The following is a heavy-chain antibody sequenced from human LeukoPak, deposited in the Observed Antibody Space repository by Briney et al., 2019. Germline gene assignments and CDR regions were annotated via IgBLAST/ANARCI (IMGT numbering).Heavy chain of an antibody. D-gene: IGHD1-1*01. J-gene: IGHJ4*02. V-gene: IGHV4-38-2*02. CDR1: GYSISSGYY. CDR2: IYHSGST. CDR3: ASSWNDFVYDY. Sequence: PSETLSLTCTVSGYSISSGYYWGWIRQPPGKGLEWIGSIYHSGSTYYNPSLKSRVTISVDTSKNQFSLKLSSVTAADTAVYYCASSWNDFVYDYWGQGTLVTVSS.